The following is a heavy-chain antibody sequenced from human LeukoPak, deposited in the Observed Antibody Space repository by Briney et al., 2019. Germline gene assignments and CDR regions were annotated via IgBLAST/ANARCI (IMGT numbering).Heavy chain of an antibody. D-gene: IGHD5-12*01. Sequence: SETLSLTCAVYGGSFSGYYWSWIRQPPGKGLEWIGEINHSGSANYNPSLKSRVTISVDTSKNQFSLKLSSVTAADTAAYYCARGAKRGYSGYDLIDYWGQGTLVTVSS. CDR2: INHSGSA. CDR3: ARGAKRGYSGYDLIDY. J-gene: IGHJ4*02. CDR1: GGSFSGYY. V-gene: IGHV4-34*01.